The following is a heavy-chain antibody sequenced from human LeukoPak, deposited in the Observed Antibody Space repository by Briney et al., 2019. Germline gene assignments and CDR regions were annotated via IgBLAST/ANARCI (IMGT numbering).Heavy chain of an antibody. CDR1: GFTFSSYS. J-gene: IGHJ4*02. D-gene: IGHD6-19*01. V-gene: IGHV3-21*01. CDR2: ISSSGSYI. CDR3: ARWSSGWYYFDY. Sequence: TGGSLRLSCAASGFTFSSYSINWVRQAPGEGLEWVSSISSSGSYIYQADSVKGRFTISRDNAKNSLYLQMNSLRAEDTAVYYCARWSSGWYYFDYWGQGTLVTVSS.